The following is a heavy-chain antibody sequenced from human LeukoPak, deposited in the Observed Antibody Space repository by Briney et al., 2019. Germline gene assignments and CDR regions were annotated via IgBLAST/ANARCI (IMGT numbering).Heavy chain of an antibody. D-gene: IGHD2-2*01. Sequence: KASETLSLTCTVSGGSIISGGYYWSWIRQHPGKGLEWIGFTYYSVSTYYNPSLKSRVTISVDTSKNQFSLKLSSVTAADTAVYYCARDREDQTRFDPWGQGALVTVSS. CDR1: GGSIISGGYY. CDR3: ARDREDQTRFDP. CDR2: TYYSVST. V-gene: IGHV4-31*03. J-gene: IGHJ5*02.